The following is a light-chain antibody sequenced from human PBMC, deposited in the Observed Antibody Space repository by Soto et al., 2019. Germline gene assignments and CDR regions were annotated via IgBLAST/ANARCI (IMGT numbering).Light chain of an antibody. CDR1: SSNIGRNS. CDR2: TNN. J-gene: IGLJ1*01. V-gene: IGLV1-44*01. CDR3: AAWDESLNAYV. Sequence: QSVLTQPPSASGTPGQRVTLSCSGSSSNIGRNSVNWYQQLPGTAPKLLIYTNNRRPSGVPDRFSGSKSGTSASLAISGLQSEDDADYYCAAWDESLNAYVFGTGTKVTLL.